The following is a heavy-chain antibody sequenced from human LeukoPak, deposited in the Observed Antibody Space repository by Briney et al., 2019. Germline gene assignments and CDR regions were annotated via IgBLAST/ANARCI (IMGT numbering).Heavy chain of an antibody. CDR2: IYTSGST. CDR3: ARDRGVVPAAMRGLPYNWFDP. CDR1: GGSISSYY. Sequence: PSETLSLTCTVSGGSISSYYWSWIRQPAGKGLEWIGRIYTSGSTNYNPPLKSRVTMSVDTSKNQFSLKLSSVTAADTAVYYCARDRGVVPAAMRGLPYNWFDPWGQGTLVTVSS. J-gene: IGHJ5*02. V-gene: IGHV4-4*07. D-gene: IGHD2-2*01.